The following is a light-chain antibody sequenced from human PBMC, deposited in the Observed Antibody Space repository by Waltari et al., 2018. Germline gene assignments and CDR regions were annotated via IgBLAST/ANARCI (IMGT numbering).Light chain of an antibody. V-gene: IGKV1-9*01. J-gene: IGKJ1*01. CDR3: QQFSSNQGT. Sequence: IQLTQSPSSLSAAVGDRVTIPCRASQGINKYLALEQQKPGKAPKLLIYAASTLQSGVPVRFSGSGSGTDFTLTISSLEPEDFAIYYCQQFSSNQGTFGQGTKVEI. CDR1: QGINKY. CDR2: AAS.